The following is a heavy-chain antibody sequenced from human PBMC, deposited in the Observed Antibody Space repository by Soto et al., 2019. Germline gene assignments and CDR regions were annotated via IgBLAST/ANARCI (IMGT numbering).Heavy chain of an antibody. D-gene: IGHD2-15*01. CDR2: IYYSGST. Sequence: PSETLSLTCTVSGGSISSYYWSWIRQPPGKGLEWIGYIYYSGSTNYNPSLKSRVTISVDTSKNQFSLKLSSVTAADTAVYFCARRFSYCSGGSCYINDYWGQGTLVTVSS. CDR3: ARRFSYCSGGSCYINDY. CDR1: GGSISSYY. J-gene: IGHJ4*02. V-gene: IGHV4-59*01.